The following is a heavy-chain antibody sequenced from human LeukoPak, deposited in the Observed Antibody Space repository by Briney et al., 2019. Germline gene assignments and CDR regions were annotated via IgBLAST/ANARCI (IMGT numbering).Heavy chain of an antibody. V-gene: IGHV1-18*01. CDR3: AARLDIVVVPAASRSTDDY. CDR1: GYTFTSYG. D-gene: IGHD2-2*03. J-gene: IGHJ4*02. Sequence: ASVKVSCKASGYTFTSYGISWVRQAPGQGLEWMGWISAYNGNTNYAQKLQGRVTMTTDTSTSTAYMELRSLRSDDTAVYYCAARLDIVVVPAASRSTDDYWGQGTLVTVSS. CDR2: ISAYNGNT.